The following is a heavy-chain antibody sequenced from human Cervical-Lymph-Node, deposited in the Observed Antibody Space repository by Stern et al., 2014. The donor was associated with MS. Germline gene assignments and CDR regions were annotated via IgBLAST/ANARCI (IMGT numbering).Heavy chain of an antibody. CDR3: ARQRYFDY. Sequence: VQLGQSGPEVKRPGESLKISCQASGYTFTSYWIGWVRQMPGKGRGWIAIIFPGGSDIRSSPSFQGQVPISADKSSSTAYLQWNNLKASGTAIYYCARQRYFDYWGQGTLVTVSS. V-gene: IGHV5-51*01. J-gene: IGHJ4*02. CDR1: GYTFTSYW. CDR2: IFPGGSDI.